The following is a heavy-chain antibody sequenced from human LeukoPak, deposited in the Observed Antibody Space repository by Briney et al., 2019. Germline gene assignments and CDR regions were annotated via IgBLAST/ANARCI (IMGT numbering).Heavy chain of an antibody. D-gene: IGHD3-3*01. J-gene: IGHJ4*02. CDR2: VNQGGTGK. CDR1: GFRFSSQW. Sequence: GGSLRLSCAASGFRFSSQWMSWVRQAPGKGLEWVAIVNQGGTGKYYVDSVKGRFTISRDNAENSLYLQMNSLRAEDTAVYYCARGVAYYDFWSGYLNFDYWGQGTLVTVSS. V-gene: IGHV3-7*01. CDR3: ARGVAYYDFWSGYLNFDY.